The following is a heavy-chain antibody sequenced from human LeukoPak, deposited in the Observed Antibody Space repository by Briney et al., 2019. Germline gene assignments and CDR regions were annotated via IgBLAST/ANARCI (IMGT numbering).Heavy chain of an antibody. D-gene: IGHD3-22*01. Sequence: PGGSLRLSCAASGFTFSSYEMNWVRQAPGKGLEGVSYISSSGSTIYYADSVKGRFTISRDNAKNSLYLQMNSLRAEDTAVYYCARGRSGYQNYWGQGTLVTVSS. J-gene: IGHJ4*02. CDR3: ARGRSGYQNY. V-gene: IGHV3-48*03. CDR1: GFTFSSYE. CDR2: ISSSGSTI.